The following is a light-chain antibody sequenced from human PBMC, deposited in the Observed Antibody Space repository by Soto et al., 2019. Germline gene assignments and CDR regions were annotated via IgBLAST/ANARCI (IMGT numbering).Light chain of an antibody. Sequence: QSVLTQPPSASGSPGQSVTISCTGTSSDIGGYNYVYWYQQHPGKAPKLMIYEVSKRPSGVPDRFSGSKSGNTASLTVSGLQAEGEADYYCSSYAGSNNFVVFGGGTKLTVL. CDR1: SSDIGGYNY. CDR2: EVS. CDR3: SSYAGSNNFVV. J-gene: IGLJ2*01. V-gene: IGLV2-8*01.